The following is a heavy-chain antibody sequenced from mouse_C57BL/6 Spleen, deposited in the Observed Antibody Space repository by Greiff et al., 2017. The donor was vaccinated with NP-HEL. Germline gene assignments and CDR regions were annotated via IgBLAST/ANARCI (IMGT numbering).Heavy chain of an antibody. CDR2: INPNNGGT. Sequence: EVQLQQSGPELVKPGASVKISCKASGYTFTDYYMNWVKQSHGKSLEWIGDINPNNGGTSYNQKFKGKATLTVDKSSSTAYMELRSLTSEDSADYYCARSYYDYDDYAMDYWGQGTSVTVSS. CDR3: ARSYYDYDDYAMDY. D-gene: IGHD2-4*01. V-gene: IGHV1-26*01. CDR1: GYTFTDYY. J-gene: IGHJ4*01.